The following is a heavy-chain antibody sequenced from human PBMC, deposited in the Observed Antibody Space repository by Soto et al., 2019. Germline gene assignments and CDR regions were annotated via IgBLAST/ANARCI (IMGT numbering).Heavy chain of an antibody. Sequence: ASVKVSCKASGGTFSSYTISWVRQAPGQGLEWMGRIIPILGIANYAQKFQGRVTITADKSTSTAYMELSSLRSEDTAVYYCAQVVVAAAPAFDYWGQGTLVTVSS. CDR2: IIPILGIA. D-gene: IGHD2-15*01. J-gene: IGHJ4*02. V-gene: IGHV1-69*02. CDR1: GGTFSSYT. CDR3: AQVVVAAAPAFDY.